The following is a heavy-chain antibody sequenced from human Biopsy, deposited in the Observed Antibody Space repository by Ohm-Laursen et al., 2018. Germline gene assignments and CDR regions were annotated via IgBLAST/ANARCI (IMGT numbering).Heavy chain of an antibody. J-gene: IGHJ4*02. CDR3: ARGMRSSGWPYFDS. D-gene: IGHD6-19*01. Sequence: TLSLTCPVSGWSIGSFYWTWIRQPPGQGLEYIGYIYDRGSTANYNPSLESRVTMSVDMPKNQFSLKLSSVTAADTAIYYCARGMRSSGWPYFDSWGQGTLVTVSS. CDR1: GWSIGSFY. CDR2: IYDRGST. V-gene: IGHV4-59*01.